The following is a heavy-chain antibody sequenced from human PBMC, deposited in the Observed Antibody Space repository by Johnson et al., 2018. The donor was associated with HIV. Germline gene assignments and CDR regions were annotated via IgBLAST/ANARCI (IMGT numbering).Heavy chain of an antibody. CDR1: GFTFADYA. Sequence: VQLVESGGGVVQPGRSLRLSCAASGFTFADYAMHWVRQAPGKGLEWVSGISWNSGSIGYADSVKGRFTISRDNAKNSLYLQMNSLRADDTAVYYCAREGPSERAGFDIWGQGTMVTVSS. CDR3: AREGPSERAGFDI. CDR2: ISWNSGSI. V-gene: IGHV3-9*01. J-gene: IGHJ3*02.